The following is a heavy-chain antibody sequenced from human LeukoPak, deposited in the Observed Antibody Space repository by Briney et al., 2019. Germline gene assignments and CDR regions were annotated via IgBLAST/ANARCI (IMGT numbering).Heavy chain of an antibody. Sequence: SETLSLTCTVSGGSISSYYWSWIRQPPGKGLEWIGYIYYSGSTNYNPSLKSRVTISVDTSKNQFSLKLSSVTAADTAVYYCARYIPPRGRWLQQSPGLDYWGQGTLVTVSS. V-gene: IGHV4-59*01. CDR1: GGSISSYY. J-gene: IGHJ4*02. D-gene: IGHD5-24*01. CDR2: IYYSGST. CDR3: ARYIPPRGRWLQQSPGLDY.